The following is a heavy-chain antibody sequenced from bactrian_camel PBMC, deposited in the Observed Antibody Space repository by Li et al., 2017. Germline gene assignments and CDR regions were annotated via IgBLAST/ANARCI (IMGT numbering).Heavy chain of an antibody. Sequence: VQLVESGGGLVQPGGSLRLSCAASGFTFSNYAMSWIRQAPGKGLEWVSSIGAGRTYYADSVKGRFTCSRDDALNTVYLQLNSLKTEDMAMYYCTIKYGIICRAQYQQDKLGRGTQVTVS. J-gene: IGHJ4*01. CDR2: SIGAGRT. D-gene: IGHD6*01. V-gene: IGHV3S35*01. CDR1: GFTFSNYA.